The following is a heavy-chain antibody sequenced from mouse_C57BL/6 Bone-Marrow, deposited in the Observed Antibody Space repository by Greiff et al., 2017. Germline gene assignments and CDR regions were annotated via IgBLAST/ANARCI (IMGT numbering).Heavy chain of an antibody. D-gene: IGHD2-3*01. Sequence: EVQLQQSGTVLARPGASVKMSCKTSGYTFTSYWMHWVKQRPGQGLEWIGAIYPGNSDTSYNQKFKGKAKLTAVTSASTAYMELSSLTNEDSAVXYCTYYDGYYVSLAYWGQGTLVTVSA. CDR2: IYPGNSDT. CDR3: TYYDGYYVSLAY. V-gene: IGHV1-5*01. J-gene: IGHJ3*01. CDR1: GYTFTSYW.